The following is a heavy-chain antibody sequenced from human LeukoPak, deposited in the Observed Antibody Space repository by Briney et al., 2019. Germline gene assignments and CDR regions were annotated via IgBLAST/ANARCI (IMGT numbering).Heavy chain of an antibody. D-gene: IGHD3-22*01. CDR1: GGSISSGGYY. Sequence: PSETLSLTCTVSGGSISSGGYYWSWIRQHPGKGLEWIGYIYYSGITYYNPSLKSRVTISVDTSKNQFPLKLSSVTAADTAVYYCAREVSYYDSSGHGYWGQGTLVTVSS. V-gene: IGHV4-31*03. J-gene: IGHJ4*02. CDR3: AREVSYYDSSGHGY. CDR2: IYYSGIT.